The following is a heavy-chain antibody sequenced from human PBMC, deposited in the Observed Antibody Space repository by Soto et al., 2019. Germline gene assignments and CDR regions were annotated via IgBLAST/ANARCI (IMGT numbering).Heavy chain of an antibody. CDR3: ARWGRSRELDV. D-gene: IGHD3-16*01. V-gene: IGHV4-39*01. Sequence: SETLCLTWNVSGCSIDRSNYYWDWLRQPPGKGLEWIGTTYYNGNAYYNPSLKSRVSMSVDTSKNQFSLKLVSVTAADTAVYYCARWGRSRELDVWGQGTTV. J-gene: IGHJ6*02. CDR2: TYYNGNA. CDR1: GCSIDRSNYY.